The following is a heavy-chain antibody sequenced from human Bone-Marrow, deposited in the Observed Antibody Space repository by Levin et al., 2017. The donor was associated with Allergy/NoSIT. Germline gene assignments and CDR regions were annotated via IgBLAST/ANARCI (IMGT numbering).Heavy chain of an antibody. CDR2: INPNSGAT. Sequence: ASVKVSCKISGYTFTDHFIHWVRQAPGQGLEWLGMINPNSGATSFAQKFQGRVTLTTDTSISTVYMELSSLRSDDTAVYYCARGGGRYQYDWWGQGTLLTVSS. CDR3: ARGGGRYQYDW. V-gene: IGHV1-2*02. D-gene: IGHD1-26*01. J-gene: IGHJ4*02. CDR1: GYTFTDHF.